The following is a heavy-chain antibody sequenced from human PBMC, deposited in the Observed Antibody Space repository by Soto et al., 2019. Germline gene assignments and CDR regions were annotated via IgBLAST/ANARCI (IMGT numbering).Heavy chain of an antibody. CDR1: GYTFTSYD. CDR3: ARAHQDIVVVPAAIHYYYYYYMDV. J-gene: IGHJ6*03. Sequence: QVQLVQSGAEVKKPGASVKVSCKASGYTFTSYDINWVRQATGQGLEWMGWMNPNSGNTGYAQKFQGRVTMTRNTSISTAYMELSSLRSEDTAVYYCARAHQDIVVVPAAIHYYYYYYMDVWGKGTTVTVSS. CDR2: MNPNSGNT. V-gene: IGHV1-8*01. D-gene: IGHD2-2*02.